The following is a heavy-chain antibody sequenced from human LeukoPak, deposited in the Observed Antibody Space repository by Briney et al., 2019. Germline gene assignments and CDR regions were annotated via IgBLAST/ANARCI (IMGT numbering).Heavy chain of an antibody. CDR1: GGSISSSSYY. CDR3: AREVAARPYIDY. D-gene: IGHD6-6*01. J-gene: IGHJ4*02. Sequence: SETLSLTCTVSGGSISSSSYYWGWIRQPPGKWLEWIGSIYYSGSTYYNPSLKSRVTISVDTSKNQFSLKLSSVTAADTAVYYCAREVAARPYIDYWGQGTLVTVSS. V-gene: IGHV4-39*07. CDR2: IYYSGST.